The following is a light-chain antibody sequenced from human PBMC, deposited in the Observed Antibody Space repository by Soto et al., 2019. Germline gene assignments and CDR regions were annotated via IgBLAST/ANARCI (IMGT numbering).Light chain of an antibody. CDR2: GAS. J-gene: IGKJ5*01. V-gene: IGKV3-20*01. CDR1: QRVSTNY. CDR3: QHYDGSPIT. Sequence: EIVLTQSPGTLSLSPGERATLSCRASQRVSTNYLAWCQQKPGQAPRLLIYGASSRATGIPDRFSGIGSGTDFTLTISRLEPEDFAVYYCQHYDGSPITFGQGTRLEIK.